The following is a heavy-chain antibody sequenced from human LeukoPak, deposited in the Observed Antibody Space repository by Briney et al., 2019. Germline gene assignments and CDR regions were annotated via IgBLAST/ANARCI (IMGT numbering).Heavy chain of an antibody. J-gene: IGHJ4*02. CDR2: ISGSGGSK. Sequence: GGSLRLSCAASGFTFSSYAMSWVRQAPGKGLEWVSAISGSGGSKYYADSVKGRFTISRDNSKNTLYLQMNSLRAEDTAVYYCAKSGGYDSSGRGYYFDYWGQGTLVTVSS. CDR3: AKSGGYDSSGRGYYFDY. V-gene: IGHV3-23*01. D-gene: IGHD3-22*01. CDR1: GFTFSSYA.